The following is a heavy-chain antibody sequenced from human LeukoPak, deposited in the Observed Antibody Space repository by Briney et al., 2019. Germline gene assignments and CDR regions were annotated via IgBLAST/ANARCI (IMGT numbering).Heavy chain of an antibody. J-gene: IGHJ4*02. V-gene: IGHV1-8*01. CDR1: GYTFTSYD. Sequence: ASVKVSCKASGYTFTSYDINWVRQATGQGLEWMGWMNPNSGNTGYAQKFQGRVTMTRNTSISTAYMELSSLRSEDTAVYYCAGVPATVTKDHFDDWGQGTLVTVSS. D-gene: IGHD4-17*01. CDR2: MNPNSGNT. CDR3: AGVPATVTKDHFDD.